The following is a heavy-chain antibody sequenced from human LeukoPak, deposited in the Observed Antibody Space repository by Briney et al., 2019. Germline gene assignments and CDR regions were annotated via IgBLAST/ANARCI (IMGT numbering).Heavy chain of an antibody. V-gene: IGHV1-18*01. CDR1: GYTFTSYG. J-gene: IGHJ4*02. CDR3: ARGRPAAGTSYYFDY. CDR2: ISAYNGNT. D-gene: IGHD6-13*01. Sequence: ASVKVSCKASGYTFTSYGISWVRQAPGQGLEWMGWISAYNGNTNYAQKLQGRVTMTTDTSTSTAYMELRSLRSDDTAVYYCARGRPAAGTSYYFDYWGQGTLVTVSS.